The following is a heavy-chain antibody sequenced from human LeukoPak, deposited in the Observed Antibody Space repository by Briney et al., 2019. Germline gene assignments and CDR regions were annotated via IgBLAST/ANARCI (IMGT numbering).Heavy chain of an antibody. V-gene: IGHV4-59*01. CDR1: GGSISSYY. Sequence: SETLSLTCTVSGGSISSYYWSWIRQPPGKGLEWIGYIYYSGSTNYNPSLKSRVTISVDTSKNQFSLKLSSVTAADTAVYYCARVAGDGYIGYWGQGTLVTVSS. CDR2: IYYSGST. J-gene: IGHJ4*02. CDR3: ARVAGDGYIGY. D-gene: IGHD5-24*01.